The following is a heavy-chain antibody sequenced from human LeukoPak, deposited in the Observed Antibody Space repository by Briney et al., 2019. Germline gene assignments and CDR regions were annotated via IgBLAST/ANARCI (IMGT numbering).Heavy chain of an antibody. CDR2: ISSSGGTYI. D-gene: IGHD5-12*01. J-gene: IGHJ4*02. CDR1: GFTFRSYN. CDR3: ARVSVASVY. V-gene: IGHV3-21*01. Sequence: GGSLRLSCAASGFTFRSYNMNWVRQAPGKGLEWVSSISSSGGTYIYYADSVKGRFTISRDNAKNSLYLQMNSLRAEDTAVYYCARVSVASVYWGQGTLVTVSS.